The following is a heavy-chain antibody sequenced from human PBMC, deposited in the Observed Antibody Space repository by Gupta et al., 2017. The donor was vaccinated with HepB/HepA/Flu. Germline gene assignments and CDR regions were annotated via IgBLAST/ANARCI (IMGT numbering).Heavy chain of an antibody. V-gene: IGHV4-4*02. CDR2: IYHSGAS. CDR3: ARIHCYTTGCFYFDY. Sequence: QVQLQESGSGLVEPSGALSLTCAVSGDSISSTHWWTWVRQPPETGLEWIGEIYHSGASHYNPSLKIRVTISLDKAKYQFSLTLSSVSAADTAVYYCARIHCYTTGCFYFDYWGQGTLVTVSS. J-gene: IGHJ4*02. CDR1: GDSISSTHW. D-gene: IGHD2-2*01.